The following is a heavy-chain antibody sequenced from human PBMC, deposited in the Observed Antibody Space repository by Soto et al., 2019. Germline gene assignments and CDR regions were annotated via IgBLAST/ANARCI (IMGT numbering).Heavy chain of an antibody. D-gene: IGHD2-2*01. J-gene: IGHJ6*02. Sequence: SETLSLTCTVSGGSTSSGGYYWSWIRQHPGKGLEWIGYIYYSGSTYYNPSLKSRVTISVDTSKNQFSLKLSSVTAADTAVYYCAREGLVLVPTTVNSDYYYYAMDVWGQGTRVTVSS. CDR1: GGSTSSGGYY. V-gene: IGHV4-31*03. CDR3: AREGLVLVPTTVNSDYYYYAMDV. CDR2: IYYSGST.